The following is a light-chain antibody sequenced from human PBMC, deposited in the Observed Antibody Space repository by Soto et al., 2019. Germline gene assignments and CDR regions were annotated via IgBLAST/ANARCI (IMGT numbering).Light chain of an antibody. CDR2: DAS. CDR1: RYISTW. V-gene: IGKV1-5*01. J-gene: IGKJ1*01. Sequence: DIRMTQSPSTLSTSVGDTITITCRASRYISTWLAWYQQKPGKVPRLLIYDASSLESGVPSRFSGSGSGTEFTLTISSLEPEDFAVYYCQQCDRSPWTFGQGTKVDIK. CDR3: QQCDRSPWT.